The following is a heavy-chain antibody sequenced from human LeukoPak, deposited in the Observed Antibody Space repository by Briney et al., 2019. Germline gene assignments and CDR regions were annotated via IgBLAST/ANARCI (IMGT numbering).Heavy chain of an antibody. V-gene: IGHV4-34*01. J-gene: IGHJ5*02. D-gene: IGHD6-13*01. Sequence: SGTLSLTCAVYGGSFSGYYWSWIRQPPGKGLEWIGEINHSGSTNYNPSLKSRVTISVDTSKNQFSLKLSSVTAADTAVYYCARFSSWYQNWFDPWGQGTLVTVSS. CDR3: ARFSSWYQNWFDP. CDR1: GGSFSGYY. CDR2: INHSGST.